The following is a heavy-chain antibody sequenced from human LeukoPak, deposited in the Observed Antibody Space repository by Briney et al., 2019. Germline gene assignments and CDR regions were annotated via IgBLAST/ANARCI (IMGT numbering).Heavy chain of an antibody. V-gene: IGHV4-59*08. CDR1: GGSINTYY. J-gene: IGHJ4*02. Sequence: PSETLSLTSTVSGGSINTYYWSWIRQPPGKGLEWIGFIYYTGSTNYNPSLKSRVTVSVDTSKNQLSLKLSSVTAADPAVYYCARHSGSYDSRAYFNYWGQGTLVTVSS. CDR2: IYYTGST. D-gene: IGHD3-22*01. CDR3: ARHSGSYDSRAYFNY.